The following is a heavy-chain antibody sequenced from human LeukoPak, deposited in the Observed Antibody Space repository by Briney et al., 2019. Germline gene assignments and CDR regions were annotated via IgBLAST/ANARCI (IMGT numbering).Heavy chain of an antibody. Sequence: SETLSLTCAVYGGSFSGYYWSWIRQPPGKGLEWIGEINHSGSTNYNPSLKSRVTISVDTSKNQFSLKLSSVTAADTAVYYCARGDYVWGSYRWLDYWGQGTLATVSS. CDR3: ARGDYVWGSYRWLDY. J-gene: IGHJ4*02. D-gene: IGHD3-16*02. CDR2: INHSGST. V-gene: IGHV4-34*01. CDR1: GGSFSGYY.